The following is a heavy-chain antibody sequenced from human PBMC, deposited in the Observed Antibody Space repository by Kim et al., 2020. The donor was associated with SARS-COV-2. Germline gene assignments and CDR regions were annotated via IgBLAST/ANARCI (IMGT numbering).Heavy chain of an antibody. V-gene: IGHV4-39*01. D-gene: IGHD6-13*01. Sequence: SETLSLTCTVSGGSISRSSYYWGWIRQPPGKGLEWIGIIYYSGSTYYNPSLKSRVTISVDTSKNQFSLKQSSGTAADTAVYYCARHVSGSSGFDCWGQGTLVTVSS. CDR2: IYYSGST. CDR1: GGSISRSSYY. CDR3: ARHVSGSSGFDC. J-gene: IGHJ4*02.